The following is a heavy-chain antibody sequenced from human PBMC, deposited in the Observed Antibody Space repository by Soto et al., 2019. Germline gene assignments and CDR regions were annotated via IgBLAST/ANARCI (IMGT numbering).Heavy chain of an antibody. CDR1: GGSISSSSYY. D-gene: IGHD1-26*01. J-gene: IGHJ4*02. CDR2: IYYSGST. Sequence: SSETLSLTCTVSGGSISSSSYYWGWIRQPPGKGLEWIGSIYYSGSTYYNPSLKSRVTISVDTSKNQFSLKLSSVTAADTAVYYCARLGSYWDYWGQGTLVTVSS. V-gene: IGHV4-39*01. CDR3: ARLGSYWDY.